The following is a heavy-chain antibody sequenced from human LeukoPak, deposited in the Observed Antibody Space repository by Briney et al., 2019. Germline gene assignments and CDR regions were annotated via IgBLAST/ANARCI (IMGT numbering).Heavy chain of an antibody. CDR3: VVYPASEDGSSYDY. Sequence: GESLKISSKGSGYSFTSYWIGWVRQMPGKGLEWKGIIYPGDSDTRYSPSFQGQVTISADKSISTAYLQWSSLKASDTAMYYCVVYPASEDGSSYDYWGQGTLVTVSS. D-gene: IGHD6-13*01. V-gene: IGHV5-51*03. CDR1: GYSFTSYW. J-gene: IGHJ4*02. CDR2: IYPGDSDT.